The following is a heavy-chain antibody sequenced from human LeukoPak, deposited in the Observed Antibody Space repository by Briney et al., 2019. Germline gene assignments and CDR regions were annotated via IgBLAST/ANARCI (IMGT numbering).Heavy chain of an antibody. D-gene: IGHD6-13*01. CDR3: ARGIAAAGHAFDI. Sequence: SETLSLTCTVSGASISTYYWTWIRQPPGKRLEWIGYIYYSGSTNYNPSLKSRVTISVDTSKNHFSLKLSSVTAADTAVYYCARGIAAAGHAFDIWGQGTMVTVSS. CDR2: IYYSGST. J-gene: IGHJ3*02. CDR1: GASISTYY. V-gene: IGHV4-59*01.